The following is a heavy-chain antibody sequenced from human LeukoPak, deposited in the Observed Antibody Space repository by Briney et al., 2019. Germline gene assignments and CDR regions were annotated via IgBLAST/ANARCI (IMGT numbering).Heavy chain of an antibody. D-gene: IGHD3/OR15-3a*01. CDR2: MNPNSGNT. Sequence: ASVKVSCKASGYTFTSYDINWVRQATGQGLEWMGWMNPNSGNTGYAQKFQGRVTMTRNTSISTAYMELSSLRSEDTAVYYCARSNNGLPDYVMDVWGKGTRVTVSS. CDR1: GYTFTSYD. CDR3: ARSNNGLPDYVMDV. V-gene: IGHV1-8*01. J-gene: IGHJ6*04.